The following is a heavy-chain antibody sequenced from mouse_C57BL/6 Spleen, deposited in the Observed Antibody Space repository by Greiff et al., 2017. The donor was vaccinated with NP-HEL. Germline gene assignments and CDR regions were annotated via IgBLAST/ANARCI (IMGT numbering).Heavy chain of an antibody. J-gene: IGHJ4*01. CDR3: ARKDYSNYDHYYAMDY. CDR1: GFTFSSYT. V-gene: IGHV5-9*01. D-gene: IGHD2-5*01. CDR2: ISGGGGNN. Sequence: EVKLMESGGGLVKPGGSLKLSCAASGFTFSSYTMSWVRQTPEKRLEWVATISGGGGNNYYLDSVKGRFTISRDNAKNTLYLQMSSLRSEDTALYYGARKDYSNYDHYYAMDYWGQGTSVTVSS.